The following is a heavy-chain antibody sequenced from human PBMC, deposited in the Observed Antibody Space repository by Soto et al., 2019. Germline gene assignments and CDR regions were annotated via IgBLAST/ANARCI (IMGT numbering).Heavy chain of an antibody. CDR3: ASRKSYYGSGTDH. Sequence: QVQLQESGPGLVKPSQTLSLTCTVSGDSINSADFYWIWIRQAPGKGLEWIGNIYYSGSTDYNPSLKSRLTIALDTSKSQFSLRLSSVTAADTATYYCASRKSYYGSGTDHWGQGTLGTVSS. D-gene: IGHD3-10*01. J-gene: IGHJ4*02. V-gene: IGHV4-30-4*01. CDR1: GDSINSADFY. CDR2: IYYSGST.